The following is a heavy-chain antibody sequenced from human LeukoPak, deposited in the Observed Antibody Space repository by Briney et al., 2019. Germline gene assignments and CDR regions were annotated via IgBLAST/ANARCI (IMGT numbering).Heavy chain of an antibody. Sequence: PSETLSLTCTVSGGSISSYYWSWIRQPPGKGLEWIGYIYYSGSTNYNPSLKSRVTISVDTSKNPFSLKLSSVTAADTAVYYCARELDDSSGSDAFDIWGQGTMVTVSS. D-gene: IGHD3-22*01. J-gene: IGHJ3*02. CDR2: IYYSGST. CDR1: GGSISSYY. V-gene: IGHV4-59*01. CDR3: ARELDDSSGSDAFDI.